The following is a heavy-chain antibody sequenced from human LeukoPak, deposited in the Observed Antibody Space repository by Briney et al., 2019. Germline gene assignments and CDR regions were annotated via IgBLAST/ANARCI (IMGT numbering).Heavy chain of an antibody. CDR3: AKVMPPGRIRFYSYYMDV. V-gene: IGHV3-30*02. CDR1: GFSFSGYG. Sequence: GGSLRLSCSASGFSFSGYGMHWVRQAPGKGLEWVAFRRYDGSNEYYADSVKGRFTISRDKSKNTLSLQMNGLRVEDTAVYYCAKVMPPGRIRFYSYYMDVWGKGTTVTVS. D-gene: IGHD2-15*01. CDR2: RRYDGSNE. J-gene: IGHJ6*03.